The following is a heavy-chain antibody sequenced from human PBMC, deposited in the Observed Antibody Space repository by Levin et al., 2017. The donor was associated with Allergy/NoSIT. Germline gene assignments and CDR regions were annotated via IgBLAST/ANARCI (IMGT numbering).Heavy chain of an antibody. V-gene: IGHV3-74*01. J-gene: IGHJ6*02. D-gene: IGHD1-20*01. Sequence: SCAASGFTFSSYWMHWVRQAPGKGLVWVSRINSDGSSTSYADSVKGRFTISRDNAKNTLYLQMNSLRAEDTAVYYCARDINDNSLAARYGMDVWGQGTTVTVSS. CDR3: ARDINDNSLAARYGMDV. CDR2: INSDGSST. CDR1: GFTFSSYW.